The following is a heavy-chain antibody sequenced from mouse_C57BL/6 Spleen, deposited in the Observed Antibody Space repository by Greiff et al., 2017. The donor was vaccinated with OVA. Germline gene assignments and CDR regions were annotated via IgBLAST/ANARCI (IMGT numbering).Heavy chain of an antibody. D-gene: IGHD4-1*01. CDR1: GYTFTDYE. Sequence: VQLQQSGAELVRPGASVTLSCKASGYTFTDYEMHWVKQTPVHGLEWIGAIDPETGGTAYNQKFKGKAILTADKSSSTAYMMLRSLTSEDAAVYYCTRGLGRGDFDYWGQGTTLTVSS. J-gene: IGHJ2*01. V-gene: IGHV1-15*01. CDR3: TRGLGRGDFDY. CDR2: IDPETGGT.